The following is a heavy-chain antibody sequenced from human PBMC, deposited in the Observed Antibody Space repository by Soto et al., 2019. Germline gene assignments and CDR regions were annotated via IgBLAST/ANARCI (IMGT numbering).Heavy chain of an antibody. CDR1: GFTVSSNY. CDR3: AGSVGGGFDY. CDR2: VYIGGNT. V-gene: IGHV3-66*01. Sequence: EVQLVESGGGLVQTGGSLRLSCAASGFTVSSNYMSWVRQAPGKGLEWVSVVYIGGNTYYAESVEDRFTISRDNFQNMLYLQRNSLRAEETAVYYCAGSVGGGFDYWGQGTLVTVSS. D-gene: IGHD3-16*01. J-gene: IGHJ4*02.